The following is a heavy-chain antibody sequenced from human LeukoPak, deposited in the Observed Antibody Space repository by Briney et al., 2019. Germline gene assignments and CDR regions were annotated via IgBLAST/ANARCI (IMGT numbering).Heavy chain of an antibody. J-gene: IGHJ4*02. CDR3: ARGLGNSSPTGGNY. Sequence: GASVEVSCKASGYTFTSYGISWVRQAPGHGLEWVGWISAYNGNTNYAQKPQGRVTMTTDTSTSTAYMELRSLRSDDTAVYYCARGLGNSSPTGGNYWGQGTLVTVSS. CDR2: ISAYNGNT. V-gene: IGHV1-18*01. D-gene: IGHD7-27*01. CDR1: GYTFTSYG.